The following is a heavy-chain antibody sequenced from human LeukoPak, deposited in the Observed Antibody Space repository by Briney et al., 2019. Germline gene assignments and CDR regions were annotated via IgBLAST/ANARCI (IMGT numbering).Heavy chain of an antibody. V-gene: IGHV1-2*04. CDR3: ARDQQYSPGYVY. CDR2: INPNSGGT. Sequence: ASVKVSCKTSGYTFTGYYMHWVRQAPGQGLEWMGWINPNSGGTNYAQKFQGWVTMTRDTSISTAYMELSRLRSEDTAVYFCARDQQYSPGYVYWGQGTLVTVSS. D-gene: IGHD2-8*02. CDR1: GYTFTGYY. J-gene: IGHJ4*02.